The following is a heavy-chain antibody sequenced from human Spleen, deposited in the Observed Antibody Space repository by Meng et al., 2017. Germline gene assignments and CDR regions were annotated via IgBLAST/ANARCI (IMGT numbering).Heavy chain of an antibody. Sequence: QVQLHQWGAGLLKPSETLSLTCAIYRESFSDYSWSWIRQPPGKGLEWIGEIDHSGGTNYNPSLKSRVTISVDTSKNQFSLKLSSVTAADTAVYYCQKLAGGSDSWGQGTLVTVSS. CDR2: IDHSGGT. J-gene: IGHJ4*02. CDR3: QKLAGGSDS. D-gene: IGHD2-8*02. V-gene: IGHV4-34*01. CDR1: RESFSDYS.